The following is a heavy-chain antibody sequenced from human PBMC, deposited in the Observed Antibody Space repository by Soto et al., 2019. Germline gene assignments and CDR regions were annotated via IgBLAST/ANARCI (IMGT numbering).Heavy chain of an antibody. J-gene: IGHJ4*02. D-gene: IGHD3-22*01. V-gene: IGHV3-9*01. CDR1: GFNFDDSA. CDR2: ITWNSGHI. CDR3: AKGRSSVIVVVMDY. Sequence: LRLSCVASGFNFDDSAMNWVRQVPGKGLEWVSGITWNSGHILYADSVKGRFTISRDNAKKSLYLELNSLRPEDTALYYCAKGRSSVIVVVMDYWGQGTPVTVSS.